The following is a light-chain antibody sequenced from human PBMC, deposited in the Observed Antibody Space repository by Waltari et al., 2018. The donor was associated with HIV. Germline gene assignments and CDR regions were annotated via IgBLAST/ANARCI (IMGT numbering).Light chain of an antibody. V-gene: IGLV1-44*01. CDR3: TAWDDSLNVWV. Sequence: QSVLTQPPSTSETPGQRVTISCSGSKSNIGTNAVNWYQHLQGTAPKLLIYVDNQRPSGVPDRFSGSKSGTSASLAISGLQSEDEGDYYCTAWDDSLNVWVFGGGTKLTVL. J-gene: IGLJ3*02. CDR1: KSNIGTNA. CDR2: VDN.